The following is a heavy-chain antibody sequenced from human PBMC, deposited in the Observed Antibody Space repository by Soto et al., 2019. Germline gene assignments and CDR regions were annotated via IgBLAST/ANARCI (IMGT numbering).Heavy chain of an antibody. V-gene: IGHV3-30*03. Sequence: PGGSLRLSCAASGFTFTSYGMHWVRQAPGKGLEWMALILHDGSAEYYADSVKGRFTISRDNSKNTLYLQMNSLRAVDTAVYYCARSRDGYSFYFYYGMDGWGQGTTVTVSS. J-gene: IGHJ6*02. CDR2: ILHDGSAE. CDR3: ARSRDGYSFYFYYGMDG. D-gene: IGHD4-4*01. CDR1: GFTFTSYG.